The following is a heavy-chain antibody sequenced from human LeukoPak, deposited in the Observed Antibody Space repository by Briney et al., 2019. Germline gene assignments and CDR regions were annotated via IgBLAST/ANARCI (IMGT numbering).Heavy chain of an antibody. J-gene: IGHJ4*02. D-gene: IGHD3-22*01. Sequence: GASVKVSCKASGYTFTGYYMHWVRQAPGQGLEWMGWINPNSGGTNYAQKFQGRVTMTRDTSISTAYMELSRLRSDDTAVYYCARYSSGYFYEWGFDYWGQGTLVTVSS. V-gene: IGHV1-2*02. CDR3: ARYSSGYFYEWGFDY. CDR1: GYTFTGYY. CDR2: INPNSGGT.